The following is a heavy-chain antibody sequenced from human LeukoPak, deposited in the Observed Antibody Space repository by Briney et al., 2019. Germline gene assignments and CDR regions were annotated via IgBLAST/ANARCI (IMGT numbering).Heavy chain of an antibody. V-gene: IGHV3-48*03. Sequence: GGSLRLSCAASGFTFSSYEMNWVRQAPGKGLGWVSYISSSGSTIYYADSVKGQFTISRDNAKNSLYLQMNSLRAEDTALYYCGRGYYLDYYYYYMDVWGKGTTVTVSS. CDR2: ISSSGSTI. CDR1: GFTFSSYE. CDR3: GRGYYLDYYYYYMDV. D-gene: IGHD3-22*01. J-gene: IGHJ6*03.